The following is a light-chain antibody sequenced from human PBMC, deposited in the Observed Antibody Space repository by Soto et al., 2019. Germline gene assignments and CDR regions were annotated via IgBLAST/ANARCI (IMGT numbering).Light chain of an antibody. CDR1: QTVTSN. V-gene: IGKV3-15*01. J-gene: IGKJ2*01. CDR2: GTS. CDR3: QQYNNWPYT. Sequence: EIVMTQSPATLSVSPGERATLSCRASQTVTSNLAWYQQKPGQAPRLLICGTSTRATAIPDRFSGSGSGTEFTLTISSLQSEDFAVYFCQQYNNWPYTFGRGTKLEIK.